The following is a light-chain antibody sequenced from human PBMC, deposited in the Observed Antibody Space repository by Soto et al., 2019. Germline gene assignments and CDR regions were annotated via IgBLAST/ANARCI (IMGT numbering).Light chain of an antibody. Sequence: DIQMTQSPSTLSASVGDRVTITCRASQSISSWLAWYQQKPGKAPKLLIFDASSLESGVPSRFSGSGSGTDFTLTISSLQPEDFATYYCQQYKSYGTFGQGTKVDIK. V-gene: IGKV1-5*01. CDR2: DAS. CDR3: QQYKSYGT. J-gene: IGKJ1*01. CDR1: QSISSW.